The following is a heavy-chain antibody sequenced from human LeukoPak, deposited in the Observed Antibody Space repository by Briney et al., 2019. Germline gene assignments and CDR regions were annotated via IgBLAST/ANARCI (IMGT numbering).Heavy chain of an antibody. CDR2: ISGSGGST. Sequence: GGSLRLSCAASGFTFSSYAMHWVRQAPGKGLEWVSAISGSGGSTYYADSVKGRFTISRDNSKNTLYLQMNSLRAEDTAVYYCANLQYYYDSSGYPDYWGQGTLVTVSS. CDR1: GFTFSSYA. D-gene: IGHD3-22*01. V-gene: IGHV3-23*01. CDR3: ANLQYYYDSSGYPDY. J-gene: IGHJ4*02.